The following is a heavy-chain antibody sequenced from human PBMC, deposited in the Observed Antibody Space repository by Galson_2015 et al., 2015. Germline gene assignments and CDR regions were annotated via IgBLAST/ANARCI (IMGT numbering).Heavy chain of an antibody. V-gene: IGHV3-74*01. CDR1: GFTFSSYW. D-gene: IGHD5-24*01. CDR2: INSDGSST. J-gene: IGHJ4*02. CDR3: ARGYGDGYKYYFDY. Sequence: SLRLSCAASGFTFSSYWMHWVRQAPGKGLVWVSRINSDGSSTSYADSVKGRFTISRDNAKNTLYLQMNSLRAEDTAVYYCARGYGDGYKYYFDYWGQGTLVTVSS.